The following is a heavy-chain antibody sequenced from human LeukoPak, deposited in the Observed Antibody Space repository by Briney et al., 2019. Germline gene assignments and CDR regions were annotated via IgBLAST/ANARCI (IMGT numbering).Heavy chain of an antibody. D-gene: IGHD3-10*01. CDR2: IKQDGSVK. CDR3: ARDATRRFGELYGY. J-gene: IGHJ4*02. CDR1: GFTFSSYW. V-gene: IGHV3-7*01. Sequence: GGSLRLSCAASGFTFSSYWMSWVRQAPGKGLEWVANIKQDGSVKYYVDSVKGRFTVSRDNAKNSLYLQMNSLRAEDTAVYYCARDATRRFGELYGYWGQGTLVTVSS.